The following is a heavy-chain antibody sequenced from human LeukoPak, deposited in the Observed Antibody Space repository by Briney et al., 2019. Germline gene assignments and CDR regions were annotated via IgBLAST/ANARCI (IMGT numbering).Heavy chain of an antibody. CDR1: GGSISSSSYY. D-gene: IGHD6-13*01. J-gene: IGHJ6*03. CDR2: IYYSGST. CDR3: ARVGIAAAGTNYYYMDV. V-gene: IGHV4-39*07. Sequence: PSETLSLTCTVSGGSISSSSYYWGWIRQPPGKGLEWIGSIYYSGSTYYNPSLKSRVTISVDTSKNQFSLKLSSVTAADTAVYYCARVGIAAAGTNYYYMDVWGKGTTVTVSS.